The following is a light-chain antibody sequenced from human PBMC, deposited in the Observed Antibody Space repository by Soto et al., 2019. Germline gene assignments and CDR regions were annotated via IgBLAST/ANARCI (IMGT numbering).Light chain of an antibody. CDR1: QNVLHSSYNKNY. J-gene: IGKJ4*01. Sequence: DIVMTQSPDSLAVSRGERATINCKSSQNVLHSSYNKNYLGWYQQKPGHPPKVLIYWASTRESGVPDQFSGNGSRTALHLTIGGLQDDGVSVYDCQQYDTRPLTFGGRTKEHIK. CDR2: WAS. CDR3: QQYDTRPLT. V-gene: IGKV4-1*01.